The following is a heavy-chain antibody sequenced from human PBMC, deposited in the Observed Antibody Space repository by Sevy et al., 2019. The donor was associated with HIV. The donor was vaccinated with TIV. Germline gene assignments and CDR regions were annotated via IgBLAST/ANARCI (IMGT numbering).Heavy chain of an antibody. CDR1: GFMFSDYW. CDR2: IKQDSSET. D-gene: IGHD3-3*01. J-gene: IGHJ4*02. V-gene: IGHV3-7*01. Sequence: GGSLRLSCVASGFMFSDYWVGWVRQAPGKGLEWVANIKQDSSETYYADSLKGRFTISRDNAKNSLSLQINSLRDEDRVVYSCARGVVLRYLEWLFPLDYWGQGTPVTVSS. CDR3: ARGVVLRYLEWLFPLDY.